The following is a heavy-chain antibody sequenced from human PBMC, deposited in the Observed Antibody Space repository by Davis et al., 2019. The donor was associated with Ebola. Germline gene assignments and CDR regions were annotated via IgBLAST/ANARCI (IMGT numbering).Heavy chain of an antibody. CDR1: GFIFSSYA. J-gene: IGHJ4*02. Sequence: GGSLRLSCTVSGFIFSSYAMNWVRQAPGKGLEWVSGISASGGTTYYADSVKGRFTISRDNSKNTVYLQLNSLRVEDTAVYYCAKDRSPMVRGVLVDYWGQGTKVTVSS. CDR2: ISASGGTT. V-gene: IGHV3-23*01. CDR3: AKDRSPMVRGVLVDY. D-gene: IGHD3-10*01.